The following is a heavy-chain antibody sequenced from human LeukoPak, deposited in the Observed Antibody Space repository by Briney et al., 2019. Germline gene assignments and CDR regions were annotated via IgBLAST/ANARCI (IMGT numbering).Heavy chain of an antibody. V-gene: IGHV1-69*01. CDR1: GFTFSSYA. CDR3: ASLTQYSSSTDY. J-gene: IGHJ4*02. CDR2: IIPIFGTA. D-gene: IGHD6-6*01. Sequence: GGSLRLSCAASGFTFSSYAISWVRQAPGQGLEWMGGIIPIFGTANYAQKFQGRVTITADESTSTAYMELSSLRSEDTAVYYCASLTQYSSSTDYWGQGTLVTVSS.